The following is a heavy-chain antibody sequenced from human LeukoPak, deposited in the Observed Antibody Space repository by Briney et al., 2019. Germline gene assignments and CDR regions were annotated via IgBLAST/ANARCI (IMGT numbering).Heavy chain of an antibody. CDR1: GFTFSSYA. V-gene: IGHV3-23*01. D-gene: IGHD3-16*01. J-gene: IGHJ4*02. Sequence: GGSLRLSCAASGFTFSSYAMSWVRQAPGKGLEWVSSITESGAYTYYADSVKGRFAISRDNARNTLYLQMNGLRAEDTALYYCARTSPTSHFDFWGQGTLVTVSS. CDR2: ITESGAYT. CDR3: ARTSPTSHFDF.